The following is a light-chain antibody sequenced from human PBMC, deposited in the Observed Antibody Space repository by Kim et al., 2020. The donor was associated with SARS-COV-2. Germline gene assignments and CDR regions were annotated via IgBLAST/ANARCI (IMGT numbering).Light chain of an antibody. J-gene: IGLJ2*01. Sequence: SYELTQPPSVSVSPGQTASITCSGDKLGDKYACWYQQKPGQSPLLVIYQDNKRPSRIPERFSGSNSGNTATLTISGTQAMDEADYYCQAWDSSTGVFGGGTKVTVL. V-gene: IGLV3-1*01. CDR2: QDN. CDR1: KLGDKY. CDR3: QAWDSSTGV.